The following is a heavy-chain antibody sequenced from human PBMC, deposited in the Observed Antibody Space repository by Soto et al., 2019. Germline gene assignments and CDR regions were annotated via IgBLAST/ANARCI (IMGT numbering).Heavy chain of an antibody. CDR1: GFTFSSHA. J-gene: IGHJ6*03. CDR2: ITGSGDST. V-gene: IGHV3-23*01. Sequence: GGSLRLSCAVSGFTFSSHAISWVRQAPGKGLECVSSITGSGDSTYYADSVKGRFTISRDNSKNTLYLQMNSLRAEDTAVYYCARVEVYYYYYMDVWGKGTTVTVSS. CDR3: ARVEVYYYYYMDV.